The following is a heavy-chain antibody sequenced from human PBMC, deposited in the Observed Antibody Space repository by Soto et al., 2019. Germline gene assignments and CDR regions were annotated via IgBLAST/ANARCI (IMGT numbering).Heavy chain of an antibody. CDR1: GFTFSNYW. Sequence: PGGSLRLSCAASGFTFSNYWMSWVRQAPGEGLEWVANIKQDGSENSYVDSVKGRFTISRDNAKNSVYLQMNSLRAEDTAVYYCARGRYCSGGRCHFDYCGQGPPVTVSS. V-gene: IGHV3-7*04. J-gene: IGHJ4*02. CDR3: ARGRYCSGGRCHFDY. CDR2: IKQDGSEN. D-gene: IGHD2-15*01.